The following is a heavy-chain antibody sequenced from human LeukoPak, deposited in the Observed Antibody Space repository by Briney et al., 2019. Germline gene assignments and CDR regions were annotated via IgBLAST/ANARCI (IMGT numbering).Heavy chain of an antibody. J-gene: IGHJ4*02. Sequence: ASVKVSCRASGYTFTSYYVHWVRQAPGQRLEWVGIINPSGGSTRYAQKFQGRVTMTWDTSTSTVYMELSSLRSEDTAVYYCARTKTVTQYYFDYWGQGTLVTVSS. CDR2: INPSGGST. V-gene: IGHV1-46*01. CDR3: ARTKTVTQYYFDY. D-gene: IGHD4-23*01. CDR1: GYTFTSYY.